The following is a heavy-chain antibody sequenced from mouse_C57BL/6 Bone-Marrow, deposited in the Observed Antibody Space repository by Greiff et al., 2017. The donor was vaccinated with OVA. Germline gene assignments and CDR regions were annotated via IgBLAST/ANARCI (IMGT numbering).Heavy chain of an antibody. CDR2: IRLKSDNYAT. V-gene: IGHV6-3*01. D-gene: IGHD1-1*01. CDR1: GFTFSNYW. Sequence: EVKLVESGGGLVQPGGSMKLSCVASGFTFSNYWMNWVRQSPEKGLEWVAQIRLKSDNYATHYAESVKGRFTISRDDSKSSVYLQMNNLRAEDTGIYYCTGGSSAWFAYWGQGTLVTVSA. J-gene: IGHJ3*01. CDR3: TGGSSAWFAY.